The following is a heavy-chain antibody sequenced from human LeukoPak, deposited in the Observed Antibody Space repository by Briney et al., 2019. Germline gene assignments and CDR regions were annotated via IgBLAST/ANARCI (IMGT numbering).Heavy chain of an antibody. CDR2: IKTDGSQI. D-gene: IGHD7-27*01. J-gene: IGHJ4*02. CDR1: RFTFSSYA. V-gene: IGHV3-7*01. Sequence: GGSLRLSCAASRFTFSSYAMHWVRQAPGKGLEWVANIKTDGSQIYYVDSVKGRFTISRDNAKNSLYLQMNSLRAEDTAVYYCARDLNWETYWGQGTLVSVSS. CDR3: ARDLNWETY.